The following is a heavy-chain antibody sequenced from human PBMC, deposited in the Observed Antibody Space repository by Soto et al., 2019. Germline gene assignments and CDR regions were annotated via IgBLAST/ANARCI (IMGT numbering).Heavy chain of an antibody. J-gene: IGHJ4*02. Sequence: GGSLRLSCAASGFTFSSYAMSWVRQAPGKGLEWVSAISGSGGCTYYADSVKGRFTISRDNSKNTLYLQMNSLRAEDTAVYYCAKTSAVHSSSSQEFDYWGQGTLVTVSS. CDR1: GFTFSSYA. D-gene: IGHD6-6*01. CDR2: ISGSGGCT. V-gene: IGHV3-23*01. CDR3: AKTSAVHSSSSQEFDY.